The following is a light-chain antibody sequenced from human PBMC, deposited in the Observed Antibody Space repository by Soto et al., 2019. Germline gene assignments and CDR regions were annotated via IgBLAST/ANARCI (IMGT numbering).Light chain of an antibody. CDR2: SAF. J-gene: IGKJ1*01. CDR1: QSVSSNY. V-gene: IGKV3-20*01. Sequence: EIVLTQSPGTLSLSPGERGTLSCRASQSVSSNYLAWYQQKPGQAPRLLIYSAFSRATGIPDRFSGSGSGTDFPLTVSRLEHEDFAVYYCHYYGSSPWTVGHGIKVEIK. CDR3: HYYGSSPWT.